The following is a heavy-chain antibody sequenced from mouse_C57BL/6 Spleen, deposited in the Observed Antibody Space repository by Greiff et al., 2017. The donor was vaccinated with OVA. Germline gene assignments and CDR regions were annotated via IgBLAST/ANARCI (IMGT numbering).Heavy chain of an antibody. CDR1: GYAFSSSW. J-gene: IGHJ2*01. CDR3: ARGGGTHYFDY. V-gene: IGHV1-82*01. Sequence: QVQLQQSGPELVKPGASVKISCKASGYAFSSSWMNWVKQRPGKGLEWIGRIYPGDGDTNYNGKFKGKATLTADKSSSTAYMQLSSLTSEDSAVYFCARGGGTHYFDYWGQGTTLTVSS. D-gene: IGHD3-3*01. CDR2: IYPGDGDT.